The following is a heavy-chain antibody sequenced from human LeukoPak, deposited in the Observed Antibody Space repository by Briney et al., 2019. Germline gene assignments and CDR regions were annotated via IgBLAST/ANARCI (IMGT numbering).Heavy chain of an antibody. D-gene: IGHD5-24*01. Sequence: GGSLRLSCAASGFTFSTYFMHWVRQAPGKGLEWVAVIWYDGTNKYYADSVKGRFTISRDNSRNTLYLQMNSLRAEDTAVYYCARDRDGYNYMRMGYWGQGTLVTVSS. J-gene: IGHJ4*02. V-gene: IGHV3-33*01. CDR3: ARDRDGYNYMRMGY. CDR2: IWYDGTNK. CDR1: GFTFSTYF.